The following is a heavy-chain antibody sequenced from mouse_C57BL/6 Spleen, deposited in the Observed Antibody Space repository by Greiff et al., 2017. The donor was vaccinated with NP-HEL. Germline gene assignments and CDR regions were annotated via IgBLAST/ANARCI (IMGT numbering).Heavy chain of an antibody. D-gene: IGHD1-1*01. V-gene: IGHV14-4*01. CDR3: TTGHYGSSGPYYYAMDY. J-gene: IGHJ4*01. CDR1: GFNIKDDY. CDR2: IDPENGDT. Sequence: VQLQQSGAELVRPGASVKLSCTASGFNIKDDYMHWVKQRPEQGLEWIGWIDPENGDTEYASEFQGKATITADTASNTAYLQLSSLTSEDTAVYYCTTGHYGSSGPYYYAMDYWGQGTSVTVSS.